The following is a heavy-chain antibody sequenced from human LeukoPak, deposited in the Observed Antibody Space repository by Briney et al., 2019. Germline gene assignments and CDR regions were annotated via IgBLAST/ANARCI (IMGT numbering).Heavy chain of an antibody. V-gene: IGHV3-21*01. CDR2: ISSRSSYI. D-gene: IGHD3-22*01. CDR3: ARIVVISGEDV. CDR1: GFTFSSYS. Sequence: AGGSLRLSCAASGFTFSSYSMNWVRQAPGKGLEWVSCISSRSSYIYYAGSVKGRFTISRDNAKNSLYLQMNSLRAEDTAVYYCARIVVISGEDVWGKGTTVTIS. J-gene: IGHJ6*03.